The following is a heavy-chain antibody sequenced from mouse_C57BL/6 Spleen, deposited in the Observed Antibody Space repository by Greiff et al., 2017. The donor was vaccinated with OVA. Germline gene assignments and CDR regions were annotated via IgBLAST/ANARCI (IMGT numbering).Heavy chain of an antibody. V-gene: IGHV1-42*01. CDR1: GYSFTGYY. Sequence: VQLQQSGPELVKPGASVKISCTASGYSFTGYYMNWVKQSPEKSLEWIGEINPSTGGTTYNQKFKAKATLTVDKSSSTDYMQLKNLTSEDSAVYDCARSQDLYYYDSTPYYFDYWGQGTTLTVSS. D-gene: IGHD1-1*01. J-gene: IGHJ2*01. CDR3: ARSQDLYYYDSTPYYFDY. CDR2: INPSTGGT.